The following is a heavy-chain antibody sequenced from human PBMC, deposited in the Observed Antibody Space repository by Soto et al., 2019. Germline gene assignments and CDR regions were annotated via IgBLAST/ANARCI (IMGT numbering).Heavy chain of an antibody. J-gene: IGHJ2*01. V-gene: IGHV3-48*01. CDR1: GFTFSSYS. CDR2: ISSSSSTI. D-gene: IGHD6-19*01. Sequence: EVQLVESGGGLVQPGGSLRLSCAASGFTFSSYSMNWVRQAPGKGLEWVSYISSSSSTIYYADSVKGRFTISRDNAKNSLYLQMNSLRAEDTAVYYCARANRGWLVRLGYFDLWGRGTLVTVSS. CDR3: ARANRGWLVRLGYFDL.